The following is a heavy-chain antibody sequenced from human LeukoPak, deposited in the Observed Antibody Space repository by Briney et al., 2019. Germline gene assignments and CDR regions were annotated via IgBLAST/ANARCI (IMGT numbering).Heavy chain of an antibody. D-gene: IGHD3-22*01. Sequence: PGGSLRLSCAASGFTFSSYWMSWVRQAPGKGLEWVANIKQDGSEKYYVDSVKGRFTISRDNAKNSLYLQMNSLRAEDTAVYYCARAGYYYDSSGYYSPWGQGTLVTVSS. V-gene: IGHV3-7*01. J-gene: IGHJ5*02. CDR2: IKQDGSEK. CDR1: GFTFSSYW. CDR3: ARAGYYYDSSGYYSP.